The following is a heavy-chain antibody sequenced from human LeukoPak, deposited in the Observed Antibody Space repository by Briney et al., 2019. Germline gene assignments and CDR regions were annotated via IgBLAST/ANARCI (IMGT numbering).Heavy chain of an antibody. Sequence: GGSLRLSCAASGFTFSSYAMSWVRQAPGKGLEWVSAISGSGGSTSYADSVKGRFTISRDNSKNTPYLQMNSLRAEDTAVYYCAKATGAAAGKDFDYWGQGTLVTVSS. CDR1: GFTFSSYA. CDR3: AKATGAAAGKDFDY. D-gene: IGHD6-13*01. J-gene: IGHJ4*02. V-gene: IGHV3-23*01. CDR2: ISGSGGST.